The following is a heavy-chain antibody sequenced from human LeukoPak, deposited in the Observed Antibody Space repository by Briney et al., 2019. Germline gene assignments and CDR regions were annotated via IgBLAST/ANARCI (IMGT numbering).Heavy chain of an antibody. CDR2: IYYSGST. V-gene: IGHV4-39*01. CDR1: GGSISSSSYY. J-gene: IGHJ4*02. D-gene: IGHD6-19*01. Sequence: SETLSLTFTVSGGSISSSSYYWGWIRQPPGKGLEWIGSIYYSGSTYYNPSLKSRVTISVDTSKNQFSLKLSSVTAADTAVYYCARGTGEQWLDLDYWGQGTLVTVSS. CDR3: ARGTGEQWLDLDY.